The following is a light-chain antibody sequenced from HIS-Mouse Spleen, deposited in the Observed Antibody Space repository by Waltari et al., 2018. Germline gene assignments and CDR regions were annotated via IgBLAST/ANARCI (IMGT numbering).Light chain of an antibody. J-gene: IGLJ2*01. Sequence: QSALTQPPSASGSPGQSVTISCTGTSSDVGGSTYVPWYQQHPGKAPKLMIYEVSKRPSGVPDRFSGSKSGNTASLTVSGLQAEDEADYYCSSYAGSNNFVVFGGGTKLTVL. CDR1: SSDVGGSTY. CDR3: SSYAGSNNFVV. CDR2: EVS. V-gene: IGLV2-8*01.